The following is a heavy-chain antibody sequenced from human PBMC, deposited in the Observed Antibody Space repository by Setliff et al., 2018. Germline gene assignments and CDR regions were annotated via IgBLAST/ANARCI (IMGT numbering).Heavy chain of an antibody. Sequence: ASVKVSCKTSGYKFNDYAISWVRQGPGQGLEWMGWISAYSGNTYYAQKLHDRVTLTTDTSTSTAYMELRSLRSDDTAVYYCSRLVRYCTTTTCQSVPGAEVWGQGTLVTVSS. J-gene: IGHJ4*02. CDR1: GYKFNDYA. D-gene: IGHD2-8*01. CDR3: SRLVRYCTTTTCQSVPGAEV. V-gene: IGHV1-18*01. CDR2: ISAYSGNT.